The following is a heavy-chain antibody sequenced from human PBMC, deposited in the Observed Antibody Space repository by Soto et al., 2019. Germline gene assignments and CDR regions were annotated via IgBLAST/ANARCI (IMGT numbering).Heavy chain of an antibody. V-gene: IGHV4-34*01. CDR2: INHSGST. J-gene: IGHJ6*02. CDR3: ARDARDTEEYYYSYYGMDV. D-gene: IGHD5-18*01. Sequence: PAETLSLTCAVYGGSFSGYYWSWIRQPPGKGLEWIGEINHSGSTNYNPSLKSRVTISVDTSKNQFSLKLSSVTAEDTAVYYCARDARDTEEYYYSYYGMDVWGQGTTVTVSS. CDR1: GGSFSGYY.